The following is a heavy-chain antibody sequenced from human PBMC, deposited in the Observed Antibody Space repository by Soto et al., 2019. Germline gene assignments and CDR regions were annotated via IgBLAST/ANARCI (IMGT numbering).Heavy chain of an antibody. CDR1: GFTFSDYA. CDR2: VSHDGRNT. CDR3: AKGGGQWLVTSDFNY. J-gene: IGHJ4*02. V-gene: IGHV3-30*18. Sequence: VQLVESGGGVVQPGRSLRLSCAASGFTFSDYAMHWVRQAPGKGLEWVAVVSHDGRNTHYADSVKGRFTISRDSSKNTFSLEMTSLRAEDTAVYYCAKGGGQWLVTSDFNYWGQGALVTVSS. D-gene: IGHD6-19*01.